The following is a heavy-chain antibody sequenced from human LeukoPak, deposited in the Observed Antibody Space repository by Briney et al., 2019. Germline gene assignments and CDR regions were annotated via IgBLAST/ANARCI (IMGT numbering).Heavy chain of an antibody. Sequence: SLRLSCAASGFTFSDYGMHWVRQAPGKGLEWVAVIWYDGSNEDYVESVKGRFTISRDNSKNMLYLQMNSLRAGDTAVYYCARGLYGSGNWDYWGQGTLVTVSS. D-gene: IGHD3-10*01. CDR1: GFTFSDYG. V-gene: IGHV3-33*01. J-gene: IGHJ4*02. CDR2: IWYDGSNE. CDR3: ARGLYGSGNWDY.